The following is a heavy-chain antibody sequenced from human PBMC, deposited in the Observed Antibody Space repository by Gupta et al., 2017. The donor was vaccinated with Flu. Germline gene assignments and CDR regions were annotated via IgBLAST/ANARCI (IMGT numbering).Heavy chain of an antibody. V-gene: IGHV3-23*01. Sequence: EVQLLESGGGLVQPGGSLRLSCAASGFTFSSYAMSWVRQAPGKGLEWVSAISGSGGSTYYADSVKGRFTISRDNSKNTLYLQMNSLRAEDTAVYYCAKELEPLADTAMPGGDYWGQGTLVTVSS. J-gene: IGHJ4*02. D-gene: IGHD5-18*01. CDR2: ISGSGGST. CDR1: GFTFSSYA. CDR3: AKELEPLADTAMPGGDY.